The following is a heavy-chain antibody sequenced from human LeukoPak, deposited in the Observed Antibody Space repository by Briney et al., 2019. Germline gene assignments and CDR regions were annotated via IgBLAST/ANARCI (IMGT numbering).Heavy chain of an antibody. CDR3: AREPHQPGNH. CDR1: GFTVSSNY. J-gene: IGHJ5*02. V-gene: IGHV3-66*02. CDR2: IYSGGTT. Sequence: GGSLRLSCAASGFTVSSNYMSWVRQAPGKGLEWVSVIYSGGTTYYADSVKGRFTISRDNSKNTLYLRMNTLRAEDTAVYYCAREPHQPGNHWGQGTLVTVSS. D-gene: IGHD2-2*01.